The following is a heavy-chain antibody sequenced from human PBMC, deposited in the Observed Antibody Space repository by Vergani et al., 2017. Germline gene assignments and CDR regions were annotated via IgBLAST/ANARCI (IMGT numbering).Heavy chain of an antibody. J-gene: IGHJ3*02. CDR2: ISSSSSYI. D-gene: IGHD2-2*02. V-gene: IGHV3-21*01. Sequence: EVQLVESGGGLVKPGGSLRLSCAASGFTFSSYSMNWVRQAPGKGLEWVSSISSSSSYIYYADSVKGRFTISRDNAKNSLYLQMNSLRADDTAVYYCARGNRAYCSSTSCYTTFDIWGQGTMVTVSS. CDR1: GFTFSSYS. CDR3: ARGNRAYCSSTSCYTTFDI.